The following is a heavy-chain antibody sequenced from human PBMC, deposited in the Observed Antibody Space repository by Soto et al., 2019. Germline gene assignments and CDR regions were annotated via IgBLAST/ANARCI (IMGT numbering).Heavy chain of an antibody. D-gene: IGHD3-10*01. CDR3: ARELRFGEDYYGMDV. CDR1: GGSISSGGYY. V-gene: IGHV4-31*02. Sequence: SETLSVTWTVSGGSISSGGYYWSLIRQHPGKGLEWIGYIYYSGSTYYNPSLKSRVTISVDTSKNQFSLKLSSVTAADTAVYYCARELRFGEDYYGMDVWGQGTTVTVSS. CDR2: IYYSGST. J-gene: IGHJ6*02.